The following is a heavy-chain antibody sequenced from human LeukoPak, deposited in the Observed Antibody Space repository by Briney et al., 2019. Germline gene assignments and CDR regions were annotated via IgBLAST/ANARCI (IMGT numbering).Heavy chain of an antibody. CDR2: IRNDGSNK. J-gene: IGHJ4*02. CDR3: AKVYSYGYGPFDY. CDR1: GFNFSSYG. D-gene: IGHD5-18*01. V-gene: IGHV3-30*02. Sequence: GGSVRLSCAASGFNFSSYGMAWVRQAPGKGLEWVAFIRNDGSNKYYADSVKGRFTISRDNSKNTLFLQMNSLRAEDTAVYYCAKVYSYGYGPFDYWGQGTLVTVSS.